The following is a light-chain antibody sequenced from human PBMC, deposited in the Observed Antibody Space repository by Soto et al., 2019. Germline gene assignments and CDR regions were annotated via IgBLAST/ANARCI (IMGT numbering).Light chain of an antibody. J-gene: IGLJ3*02. CDR3: SSYTGSSTLGEM. Sequence: QAVVTQPASVSGSPGQSITISCTGTSMDVGGYNYVSCYQQHPGKAPKVMIYEVNNRPSGVSDRFSGSKSGNTASLTISGLQAEDEAVYFCSSYTGSSTLGEMFGGGTKLTVL. CDR1: SMDVGGYNY. CDR2: EVN. V-gene: IGLV2-14*01.